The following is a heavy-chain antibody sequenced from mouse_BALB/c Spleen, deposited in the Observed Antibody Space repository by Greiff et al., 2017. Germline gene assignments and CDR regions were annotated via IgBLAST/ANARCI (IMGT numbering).Heavy chain of an antibody. CDR1: GFNIKDTY. V-gene: IGHV14-3*02. CDR2: IDPANGNT. J-gene: IGHJ3*01. CDR3: ARSGDGYYRAWFAY. Sequence: EVQVVESGAELVKPGASVKLSCTASGFNIKDTYMHWVKQRPEQGLEWIGRIDPANGNTKYDPKFQGKATITADTSSNTAYLQLSSLTSEDTAVYYCARSGDGYYRAWFAYWGQGTLVTVSA. D-gene: IGHD2-3*01.